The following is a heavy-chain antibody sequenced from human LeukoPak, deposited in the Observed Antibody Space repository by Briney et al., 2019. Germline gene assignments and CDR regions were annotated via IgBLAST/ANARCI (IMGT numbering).Heavy chain of an antibody. CDR2: INTSGST. V-gene: IGHV4-4*07. D-gene: IGHD6-25*01. CDR1: GGSISSYY. Sequence: TSEALSLTCTVSGGSISSYYWTWIRQSAGKGLEWIGRINTSGSTNYNPSLRSRVTMSVNTSKNQFSLNLTSVTAADTAVYSCAREGGDPRWLDPWGQGTLVTVSS. CDR3: AREGGDPRWLDP. J-gene: IGHJ5*02.